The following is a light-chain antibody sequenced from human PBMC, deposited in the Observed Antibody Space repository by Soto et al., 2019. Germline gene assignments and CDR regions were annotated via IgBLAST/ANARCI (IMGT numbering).Light chain of an antibody. CDR1: QSVSSN. Sequence: EIVMTQSPATLSVSPGERATLSCRASQSVSSNLAWYQQKPGQAPRLFIYGGSTRATGIPARFSGSGSGTEFTLTISSLQSEDFAVYYCQQYNNWPPRGTFGQGTKVEIK. V-gene: IGKV3-15*01. CDR2: GGS. J-gene: IGKJ1*01. CDR3: QQYNNWPPRGT.